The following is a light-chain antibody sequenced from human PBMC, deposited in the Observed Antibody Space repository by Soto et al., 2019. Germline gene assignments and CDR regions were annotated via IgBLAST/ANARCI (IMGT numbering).Light chain of an antibody. J-gene: IGLJ1*01. CDR1: NVGSKS. CDR2: GDT. Sequence: SYVLTQPPSVSVAPGQTARISCVGNNVGSKSVNWYQQKPGQAPALVVYGDTDRASGIPERFSGSNSGNTAALTISRVEARDEADYFCQVWDSGTDHYVFGGGTKLTVL. V-gene: IGLV3-21*02. CDR3: QVWDSGTDHYV.